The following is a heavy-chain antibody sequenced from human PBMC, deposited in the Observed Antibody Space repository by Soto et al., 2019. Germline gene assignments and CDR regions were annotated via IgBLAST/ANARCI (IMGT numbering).Heavy chain of an antibody. CDR2: INSSRSST. Sequence: PGGSLRLSCATSGFILSDCAMNWVRQAPGKGLVWVSCINSSRSSTDYADSVKGRFTISRDNAKNTLYLQMNSLRAEDTAVYYCASGYSYVNDAFDIWGQGTMLTVSS. CDR1: GFILSDCA. J-gene: IGHJ3*02. CDR3: ASGYSYVNDAFDI. D-gene: IGHD5-18*01. V-gene: IGHV3-74*01.